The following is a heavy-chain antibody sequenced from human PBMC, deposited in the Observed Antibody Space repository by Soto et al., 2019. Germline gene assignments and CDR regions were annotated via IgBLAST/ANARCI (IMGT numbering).Heavy chain of an antibody. CDR1: GFTFSDFW. CDR2: INQDGGEK. CDR3: ARDGVISPAQLDY. J-gene: IGHJ4*02. D-gene: IGHD6-13*01. Sequence: EVQLVESGGGLVQPGGSLRLSCTASGFTFSDFWMHWVRQAPGKGLEWVASINQDGGEKHYLDSVKGRLTTSRDNAKKSLYLQVSSLRAEDAGVYYCARDGVISPAQLDYWGQGTPVTVSS. V-gene: IGHV3-7*01.